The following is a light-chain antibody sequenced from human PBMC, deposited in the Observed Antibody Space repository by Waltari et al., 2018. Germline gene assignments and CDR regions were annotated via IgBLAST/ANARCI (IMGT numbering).Light chain of an antibody. CDR2: GNN. CDR3: QSYDGSLSASV. CDR1: SSNIGAGFY. V-gene: IGLV1-40*01. J-gene: IGLJ3*02. Sequence: QSVLTQPPLVSGAPGQRVTISCTGSSSNIGAGFYVHWYQQLPGSAPKLLIYGNNKRPLGVPDRFSGSQSDTSASLAITGLQAADEADYYCQSYDGSLSASVFGGGTKLTVL.